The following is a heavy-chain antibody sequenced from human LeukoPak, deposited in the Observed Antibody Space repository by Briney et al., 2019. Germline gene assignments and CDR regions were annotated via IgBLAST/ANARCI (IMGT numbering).Heavy chain of an antibody. D-gene: IGHD3-10*01. CDR2: IYYSWST. V-gene: IGHV4-39*01. CDR3: ARHSRVRGVAAHGYYYYMDV. J-gene: IGHJ6*03. CDR1: GGSFSGYY. Sequence: SETLSLTCAVYGGSFSGYYWGWGRHPPSKGLEWIGIIYYSWSTYDNPSLKSRVTISVDTSKNHFSLKLSFVMGADTAVYYCARHSRVRGVAAHGYYYYMDVWGKGTTVTISS.